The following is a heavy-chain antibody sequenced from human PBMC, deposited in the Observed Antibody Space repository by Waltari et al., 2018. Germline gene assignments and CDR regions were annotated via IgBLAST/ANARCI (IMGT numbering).Heavy chain of an antibody. CDR2: ISWNSGSI. CDR3: AKFSGRGYYYYYGMDV. CDR1: GFTFDDYA. J-gene: IGHJ6*02. V-gene: IGHV3-9*01. Sequence: EVQLVESGGGLVQPGRSLRLSCAASGFTFDDYAMHWVRQAPGKGLEWVSGISWNSGSIGYADSVKGRFTISRDNAKNSLYLQMNSLRAEDTALYYCAKFSGRGYYYYYGMDVWGQGTTVTVSS.